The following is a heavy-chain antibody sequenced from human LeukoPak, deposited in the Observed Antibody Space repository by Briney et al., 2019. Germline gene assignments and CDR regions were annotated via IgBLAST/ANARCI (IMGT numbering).Heavy chain of an antibody. Sequence: GGSLTLSCAASGFTVSRNYMSWVRQAPGKGLEWVSVIYSGGSTYYADSVKGCFTISRDNSKNTVFLQMNSLRAEDTAVYYCARVANSYDGSGYFDYWGQGTLVPVSS. J-gene: IGHJ4*02. D-gene: IGHD3-22*01. CDR1: GFTVSRNY. CDR2: IYSGGST. CDR3: ARVANSYDGSGYFDY. V-gene: IGHV3-53*01.